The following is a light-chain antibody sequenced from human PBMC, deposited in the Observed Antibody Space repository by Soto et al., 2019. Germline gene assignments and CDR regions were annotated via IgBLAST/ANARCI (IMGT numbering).Light chain of an antibody. CDR1: QSISGY. CDR3: RQSYTVPYT. V-gene: IGKV1-39*01. Sequence: DIQMTQSPSSLSASVGDRVTITCRASQSISGYLSWNYQRPGKAPKLLISAASTLQSDVTSRFSGGGSGTDFTLTISSLQPEDSATYYCRQSYTVPYTFAQRNKLEVK. J-gene: IGKJ2*01. CDR2: AAS.